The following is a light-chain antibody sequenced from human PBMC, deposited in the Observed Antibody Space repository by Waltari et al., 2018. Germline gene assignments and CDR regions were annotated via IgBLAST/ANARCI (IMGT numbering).Light chain of an antibody. CDR2: DDP. Sequence: QSALTQPASVSGSPGQSITLSCTTSSSDVALHNLVPWYQQYPGEVPKLIIFDDPERPSGISNRFSGSKSGRTASLTISGLQPEGEADYYCCSYASSTIFGHVVFGGGTKLTVL. CDR1: SSDVALHNL. V-gene: IGLV2-23*02. J-gene: IGLJ2*01. CDR3: CSYASSTIFGHVV.